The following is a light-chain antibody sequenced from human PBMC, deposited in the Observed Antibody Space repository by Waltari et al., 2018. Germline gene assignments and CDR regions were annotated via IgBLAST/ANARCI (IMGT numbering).Light chain of an antibody. CDR1: SSNIGSNT. J-gene: IGLJ3*02. CDR3: AAWDDSLNGVV. CDR2: ENN. Sequence: QSVLTQPPSASGTPGQRVTNSCSGSSSNIGSNTVNWCQQLPGTAPKLLIYENNQRPSGFPDRFSGSKSGTSASLAITVLQSEDEADYYCAAWDDSLNGVVFGGVTKLAVL. V-gene: IGLV1-44*01.